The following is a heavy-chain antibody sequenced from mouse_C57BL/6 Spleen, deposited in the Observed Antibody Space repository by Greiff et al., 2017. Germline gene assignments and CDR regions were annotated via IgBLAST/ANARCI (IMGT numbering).Heavy chain of an antibody. CDR3: ARGGSPFAY. Sequence: VQLQQSGGGLVKPGGSLKLSCAASGFTFSDYGMHWVRQAPEKGLEWVAYISSGSSTIYYADTVKGRCTISRDNAKNTLFLQMTSLRSEDTAMDYCARGGSPFAYWGQGTLVTVSA. CDR1: GFTFSDYG. CDR2: ISSGSSTI. J-gene: IGHJ3*01. D-gene: IGHD1-1*02. V-gene: IGHV5-17*01.